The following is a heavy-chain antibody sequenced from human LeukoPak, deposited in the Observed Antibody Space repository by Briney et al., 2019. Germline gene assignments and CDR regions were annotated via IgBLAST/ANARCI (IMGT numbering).Heavy chain of an antibody. CDR2: IGTSAGDT. CDR1: GFTFSRYP. J-gene: IGHJ4*02. V-gene: IGHV3-23*01. D-gene: IGHD3-10*01. CDR3: AKYYYTSGSSGGRVFDS. Sequence: GVSLRLSCAASGFTFSRYPMTWVRQAPGKGLEWVSTIGTSAGDTHYADSVKGRFTISRDNSKNSLYLQMDSLRAEDTAVYYCAKYYYTSGSSGGRVFDSWGQGTLVTVSS.